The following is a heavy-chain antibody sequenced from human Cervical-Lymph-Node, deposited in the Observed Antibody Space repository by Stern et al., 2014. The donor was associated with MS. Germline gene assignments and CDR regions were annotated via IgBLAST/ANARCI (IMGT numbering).Heavy chain of an antibody. V-gene: IGHV4-4*07. D-gene: IGHD3-3*02. CDR1: GGSISSYY. CDR2: IYTSGST. CDR3: ARDSLAILSH. Sequence: QVQLVESGPGLVKPSETLSLTCTVSGGSISSYYWSWIRQPAGKGLEWIGRIYTSGSTHYNPSLKRRGPLSVDTSKNQFSLTLRTETAADTAVYYCARDSLAILSHWGQGTLVTVSS. J-gene: IGHJ4*02.